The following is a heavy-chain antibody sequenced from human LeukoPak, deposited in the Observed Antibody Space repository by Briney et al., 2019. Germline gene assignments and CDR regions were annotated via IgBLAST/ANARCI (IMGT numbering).Heavy chain of an antibody. CDR3: AKTDYVWGKAGGFRAGSYYFDY. J-gene: IGHJ4*02. CDR1: GGSISGYY. CDR2: IYYSGST. Sequence: SETLSLTCTVSGGSISGYYWSWIRQPPGKGLEWIGYIYYSGSTNYNPSLKSRVTISVDTSKNQFSLKLSSVTAADTAVYYCAKTDYVWGKAGGFRAGSYYFDYWGQGTLVTVSS. V-gene: IGHV4-59*01. D-gene: IGHD3-16*01.